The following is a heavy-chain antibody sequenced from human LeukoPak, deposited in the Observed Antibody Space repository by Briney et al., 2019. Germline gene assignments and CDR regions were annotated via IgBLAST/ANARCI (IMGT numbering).Heavy chain of an antibody. V-gene: IGHV3-7*03. Sequence: GGSLRLSCADSGFTFDTYWMSWVRQAPGQGLEWVANIKHDGSETYYVDSVRGRFTISRDNSKNTLYLQMNSLRAEDTAVYYCARIAAAGPFDYWGQGTLVTVSS. CDR2: IKHDGSET. CDR1: GFTFDTYW. CDR3: ARIAAAGPFDY. J-gene: IGHJ4*02. D-gene: IGHD6-13*01.